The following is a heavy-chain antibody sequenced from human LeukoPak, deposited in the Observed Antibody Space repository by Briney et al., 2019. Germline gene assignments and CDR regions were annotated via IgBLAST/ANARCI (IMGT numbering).Heavy chain of an antibody. CDR1: GFTFSSYS. Sequence: GGSLRLSCAASGFTFSSYSMNWVRQAPGKGLEWVSSISSSSSYIYYADSVKGRFTISRDNAKNSLYLQMNSLRAEDTAVYYCAREDSYYYDSSGYPPDYWGQGTLVTVSS. V-gene: IGHV3-21*01. J-gene: IGHJ4*02. CDR2: ISSSSSYI. CDR3: AREDSYYYDSSGYPPDY. D-gene: IGHD3-22*01.